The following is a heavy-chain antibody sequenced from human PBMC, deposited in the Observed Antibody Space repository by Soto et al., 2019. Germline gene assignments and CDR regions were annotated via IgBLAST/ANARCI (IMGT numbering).Heavy chain of an antibody. J-gene: IGHJ1*01. CDR3: ARAPGVGATMFHFQH. CDR2: IYYSGST. D-gene: IGHD1-26*01. CDR1: GGSISSYY. Sequence: QVQLQESGPGLVKPSETLSLTCTVSGGSISSYYWSWIRQPPGKGLEWIGYIYYSGSTNYNPSLKSRVTISVDTSKNQFSLKLSSVTAADTAVYYCARAPGVGATMFHFQHWGQGTLVTVSS. V-gene: IGHV4-59*01.